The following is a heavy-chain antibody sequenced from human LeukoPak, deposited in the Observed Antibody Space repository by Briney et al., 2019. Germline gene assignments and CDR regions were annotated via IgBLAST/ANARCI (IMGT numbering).Heavy chain of an antibody. CDR1: GYTFTSYY. CDR2: INPGGGST. V-gene: IGHV1-46*01. Sequence: GASVKVSCKASGYTFTSYYMHWVRQAPGQGLEWMGIINPGGGSTSYAQKFQGRVTMTRDTSTSTVYMELSSLRSEDTAVYYCARKGIAVAGFDYWGQGTLVTVSS. D-gene: IGHD6-19*01. J-gene: IGHJ4*02. CDR3: ARKGIAVAGFDY.